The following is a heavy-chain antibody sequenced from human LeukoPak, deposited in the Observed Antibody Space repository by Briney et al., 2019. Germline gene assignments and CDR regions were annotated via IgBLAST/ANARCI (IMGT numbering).Heavy chain of an antibody. CDR1: GFIFSNYW. CDR2: IKQDGSEK. CDR3: ASFYYNSGYGAFDI. Sequence: PGGSLRLSCAASGFIFSNYWMSWVRQAPGKGLEWVANIKQDGSEKFYVDSVKGRFTISRDISKNTLYLQMNNLRAEDTAVYYCASFYYNSGYGAFDIWGQGTVVTVSS. J-gene: IGHJ3*02. D-gene: IGHD3-10*01. V-gene: IGHV3-7*03.